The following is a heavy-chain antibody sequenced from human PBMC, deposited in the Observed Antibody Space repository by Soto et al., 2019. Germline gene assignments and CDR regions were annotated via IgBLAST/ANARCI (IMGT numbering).Heavy chain of an antibody. Sequence: PGESLKISCKGSGYSFNNYWIAWVRQMPGKGLGWMGIIFPGDSDTVYSPSFQGQVTISVDKSIGTAYLQWSGLTAEDTAVYYCTRDASRDSSARGWFDPWGPGTLVTVSS. CDR3: TRDASRDSSARGWFDP. CDR1: GYSFNNYW. D-gene: IGHD6-13*01. CDR2: IFPGDSDT. J-gene: IGHJ5*02. V-gene: IGHV5-51*01.